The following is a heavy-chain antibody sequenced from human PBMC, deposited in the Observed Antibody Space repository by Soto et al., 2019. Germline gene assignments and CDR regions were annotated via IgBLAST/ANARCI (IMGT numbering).Heavy chain of an antibody. V-gene: IGHV1-18*01. D-gene: IGHD2-15*01. J-gene: IGHJ4*01. Sequence: ASVKVSCKASGYTFTSYGISWVRQAPGQGLEWMGWISAYNGNTNYAQKLQGRVTMTTDTSTSTAYMELRSLRSDDTAVYYCAREYCSGGSCYFGLYSFDYSGHGTLVTVS. CDR2: ISAYNGNT. CDR1: GYTFTSYG. CDR3: AREYCSGGSCYFGLYSFDY.